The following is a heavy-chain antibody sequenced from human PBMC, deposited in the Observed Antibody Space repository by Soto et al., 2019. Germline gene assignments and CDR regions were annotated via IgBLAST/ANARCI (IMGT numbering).Heavy chain of an antibody. Sequence: EVQLVESGGGLIQPGGSLRLSCAVSGFTVSNNYMSWVRQAPGKGLEGVSVIYSGGYTAYGDSVKGRFTISRDNSKNTLNLKKNAPGAEDRAVYYGAPHPGGGGYWGQGTLVTVSS. V-gene: IGHV3-53*01. CDR2: IYSGGYT. D-gene: IGHD3-10*01. J-gene: IGHJ4*02. CDR3: APHPGGGGY. CDR1: GFTVSNNY.